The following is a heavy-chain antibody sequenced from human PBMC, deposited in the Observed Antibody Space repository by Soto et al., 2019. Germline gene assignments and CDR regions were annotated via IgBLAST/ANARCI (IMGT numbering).Heavy chain of an antibody. V-gene: IGHV5-51*01. Sequence: GESLKISCKGSGYSFPSYWIGWVRQMPGKGLEWMGIIYPGDSDTRYSPSFQGQVTLSADKSISTAYLQWSSLKASDTAMYYCARRDSYSNSNYYYFDFWGQGTLVTVSS. J-gene: IGHJ4*02. CDR2: IYPGDSDT. CDR1: GYSFPSYW. D-gene: IGHD6-13*01. CDR3: ARRDSYSNSNYYYFDF.